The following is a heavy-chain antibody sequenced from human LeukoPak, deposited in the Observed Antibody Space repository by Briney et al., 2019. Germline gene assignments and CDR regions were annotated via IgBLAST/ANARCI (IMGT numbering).Heavy chain of an antibody. V-gene: IGHV4-59*08. D-gene: IGHD1-26*01. CDR1: GGSIRSYY. Sequence: SETLSLTCTVSGGSIRSYYWSWIRQPPGKGLEWIGYIYYSGSTNYNPSLKSRVTISVDTSKNQFSLKLSSVTAADTAVYYCARLSPWEPDYWGQGTLVTVSS. J-gene: IGHJ4*02. CDR2: IYYSGST. CDR3: ARLSPWEPDY.